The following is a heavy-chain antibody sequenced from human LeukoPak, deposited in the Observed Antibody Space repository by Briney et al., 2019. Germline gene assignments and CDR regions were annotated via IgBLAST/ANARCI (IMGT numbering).Heavy chain of an antibody. J-gene: IGHJ6*02. CDR1: GGSISRSRYF. CDR2: IYYSGTT. CDR3: ARDSEDSPSNDRKWVRVRGPYDGMDV. D-gene: IGHD3-10*01. V-gene: IGHV4-39*07. Sequence: SETLSLTCSVSGGSISRSRYFWGWIRQPPGKGLQWIGSIYYSGTTYYNPSLKSRVTISVDTSKNQFSLKLSSVTAADTAVYYCARDSEDSPSNDRKWVRVRGPYDGMDVWGQGTTVTVPS.